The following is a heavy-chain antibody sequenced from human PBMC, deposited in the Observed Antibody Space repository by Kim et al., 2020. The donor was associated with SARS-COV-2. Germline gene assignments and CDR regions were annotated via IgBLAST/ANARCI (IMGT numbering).Heavy chain of an antibody. CDR2: IIPIFGTA. Sequence: SVKVSCKASGGTFSSYAISWVRQAPGQGLEWMGGIIPIFGTANYAQKFQGRVTITADESTSTAYMELSSLRSEDTAVYYCARGRQYHNAFDIWGQGTMVTVSS. V-gene: IGHV1-69*13. D-gene: IGHD2-2*01. CDR1: GGTFSSYA. J-gene: IGHJ3*02. CDR3: ARGRQYHNAFDI.